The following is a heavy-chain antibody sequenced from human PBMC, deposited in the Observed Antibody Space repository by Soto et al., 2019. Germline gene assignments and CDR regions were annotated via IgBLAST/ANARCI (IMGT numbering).Heavy chain of an antibody. V-gene: IGHV5-51*01. CDR2: IYPGDSDT. D-gene: IGHD6-19*01. CDR1: GCRYTSYW. CDR3: ARPREAGKNYYGVDV. Sequence: RGESVKRSGKGSGCRYTSYWRGWVRQKTGKGLEWMGIIYPGDSDTRYSPSFQGQVTISADKSISTAYLQWSSLKASDTAMYYCARPREAGKNYYGVDVWGQGTTVTVSS. J-gene: IGHJ6*02.